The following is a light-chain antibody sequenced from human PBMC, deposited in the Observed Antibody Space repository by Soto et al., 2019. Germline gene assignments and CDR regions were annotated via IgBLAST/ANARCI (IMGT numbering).Light chain of an antibody. CDR3: SSYTSSSALV. J-gene: IGLJ2*01. CDR2: DVS. CDR1: SSDVGGYNY. Sequence: QSVLTQPASVSGSPGQSITISCTGTSSDVGGYNYVSWYQQHPGKAPKLIIYDVSNRPSGVSNRFSGSKSGTTASLTISGLEADDEADYYCSSYTSSSALVFGGGTKLTVL. V-gene: IGLV2-14*01.